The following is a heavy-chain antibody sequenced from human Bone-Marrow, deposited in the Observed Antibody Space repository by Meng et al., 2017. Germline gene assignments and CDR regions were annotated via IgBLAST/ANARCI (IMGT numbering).Heavy chain of an antibody. J-gene: IGHJ4*02. V-gene: IGHV4-4*02. CDR3: ARENQGGIVEGGPTYYFDY. CDR2: LDHSGTT. D-gene: IGHD6-13*01. Sequence: VELMDSGRGRVQSSGTVALPCAVYGGCSSSSHWGTWVRQSLGMGMEWIGELDHSGTTNYNPSLKRRVTISVDKSRNLFSLNLSSVTVADTAMYYCARENQGGIVEGGPTYYFDYWGQGALVTVSS. CDR1: GGCSSSSHW.